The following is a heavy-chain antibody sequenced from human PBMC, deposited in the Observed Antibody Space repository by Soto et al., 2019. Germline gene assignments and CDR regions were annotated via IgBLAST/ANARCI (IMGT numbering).Heavy chain of an antibody. CDR3: ARRESYDILTGYYHFDY. CDR1: GGSISSSSHY. Sequence: QLQLQESGPGLVKSSETLSLTCSVSGGSISSSSHYWGWIRQPPGKGLEWIGNIFYSGRTYYNPSPRGRVTISVATSKNQFSLKLSSVTAADTAVYYCARRESYDILTGYYHFDYWGQGTLVTVSS. D-gene: IGHD3-9*01. CDR2: IFYSGRT. V-gene: IGHV4-39*01. J-gene: IGHJ4*02.